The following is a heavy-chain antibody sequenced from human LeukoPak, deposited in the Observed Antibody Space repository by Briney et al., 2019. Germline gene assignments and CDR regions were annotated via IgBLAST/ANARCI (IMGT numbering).Heavy chain of an antibody. J-gene: IGHJ4*02. CDR1: GFTFSSYS. CDR3: ARDGRYCSSTSCYIPF. Sequence: GGSLRLSCAASGFTFSSYSMNWVRQAPGKGLEWVSYISSDSITIYYADSVKGRFTISRDNARNSLYLQMNSLRAEDTAVYYCARDGRYCSSTSCYIPFWGQGTLVTVSS. V-gene: IGHV3-48*01. CDR2: ISSDSITI. D-gene: IGHD2-2*02.